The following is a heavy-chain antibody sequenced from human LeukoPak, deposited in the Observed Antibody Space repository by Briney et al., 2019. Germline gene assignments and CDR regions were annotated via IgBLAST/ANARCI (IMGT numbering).Heavy chain of an antibody. CDR1: GGSISSYY. V-gene: IGHV4-4*07. CDR3: ARVPHFGDYGWFDP. Sequence: SETLSLTCTVSGGSISSYYWSWIRQPAGKGLEWIGRIYTSGSTNYNPSLKSRVTMSVDTSKNQFSLKVSSVTAADTAVYYCARVPHFGDYGWFDPWGQGTLVTVSS. J-gene: IGHJ5*02. CDR2: IYTSGST. D-gene: IGHD4-17*01.